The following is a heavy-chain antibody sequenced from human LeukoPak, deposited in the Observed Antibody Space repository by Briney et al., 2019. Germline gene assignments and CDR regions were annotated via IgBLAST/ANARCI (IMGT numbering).Heavy chain of an antibody. J-gene: IGHJ6*03. CDR3: ARERGELIAARGYYYYYMDV. D-gene: IGHD6-13*01. CDR1: GESFSGYF. V-gene: IGHV4-34*01. CDR2: INHSGSTS. Sequence: SETLSLTCAVYGESFSGYFWNWIRQPPGKGLEWIGEINHSGSTSNHNPSLKSRVTMSVDTSKNQFSLKLSSVTAADTAVYYCARERGELIAARGYYYYYMDVWGKGTTVTVSS.